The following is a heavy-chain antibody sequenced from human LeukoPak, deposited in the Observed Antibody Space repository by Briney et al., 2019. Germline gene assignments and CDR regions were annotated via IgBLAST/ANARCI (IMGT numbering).Heavy chain of an antibody. J-gene: IGHJ6*02. CDR1: GGSISSSNW. CDR2: IYHSGST. Sequence: PSETLSLTCAVSGGSISSSNWWSWVRQPPGKGLEWIGEIYHSGSTYYNPSLKSRVTISVDTSKNQFSLKLSSVTAADTAVYYCAREPDYGGNFSGMDVWGQGTTVTVSS. CDR3: AREPDYGGNFSGMDV. V-gene: IGHV4-4*02. D-gene: IGHD4-23*01.